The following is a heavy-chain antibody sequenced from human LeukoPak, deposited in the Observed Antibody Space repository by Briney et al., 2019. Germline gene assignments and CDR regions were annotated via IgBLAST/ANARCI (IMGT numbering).Heavy chain of an antibody. CDR3: ARGPSFRRALDY. CDR1: GGSFSGYY. J-gene: IGHJ4*02. D-gene: IGHD2/OR15-2a*01. CDR2: INHSGST. Sequence: SETLSLTCAVYGGSFSGYYWTWTRQPPGKGLEWIGEINHSGSTNYNPSLKSRVTISVDTSKNQFSLKVSSVTAADTAVYYCARGPSFRRALDYWGQGTLVTVSS. V-gene: IGHV4-34*01.